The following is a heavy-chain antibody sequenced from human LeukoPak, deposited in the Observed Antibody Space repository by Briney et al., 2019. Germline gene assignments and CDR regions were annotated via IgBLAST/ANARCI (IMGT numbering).Heavy chain of an antibody. CDR1: GGTFSSYA. CDR2: IIPIFGTA. D-gene: IGHD2-15*01. J-gene: IGHJ4*02. Sequence: SVKVSCKASGGTFSSYAISWVRQAPGQGGEGMGGIIPIFGTANYAQKFQGRVTITTDESTSTAYMELSSLRSEDTAVYYCARGGYCSGGSCYAVYWGQGTLVTVSS. CDR3: ARGGYCSGGSCYAVY. V-gene: IGHV1-69*05.